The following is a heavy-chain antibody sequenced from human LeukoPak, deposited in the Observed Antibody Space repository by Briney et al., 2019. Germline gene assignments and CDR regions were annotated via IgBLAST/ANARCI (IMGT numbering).Heavy chain of an antibody. J-gene: IGHJ5*02. D-gene: IGHD2-2*02. Sequence: ASVKVSCKASGYTFTGYYMHWVRHAPGQGLEWMGWINPNSGVTNYAQKFQGRVTMTRDTSISTAYMELSRLRSDDTAVYYCTRSLVCSSTSCYTRAFSVDPWGQGTLVTVSS. CDR1: GYTFTGYY. CDR3: TRSLVCSSTSCYTRAFSVDP. V-gene: IGHV1-2*02. CDR2: INPNSGVT.